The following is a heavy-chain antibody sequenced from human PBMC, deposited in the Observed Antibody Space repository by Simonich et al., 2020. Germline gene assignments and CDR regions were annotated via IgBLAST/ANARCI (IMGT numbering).Heavy chain of an antibody. Sequence: EVQLVESGGGLVQPGGSLRLSCAASGFTFSSYWMSWVRQAPGKGLEWMANIKQDGSGKYYVDSVKGRFTISRDNAKNSLYLQMNSLRAEDTAVYYCARDGLGTAYYYYMDVWGKGTTVTVSS. J-gene: IGHJ6*03. CDR1: GFTFSSYW. CDR3: ARDGLGTAYYYYMDV. D-gene: IGHD7-27*01. CDR2: IKQDGSGK. V-gene: IGHV3-7*01.